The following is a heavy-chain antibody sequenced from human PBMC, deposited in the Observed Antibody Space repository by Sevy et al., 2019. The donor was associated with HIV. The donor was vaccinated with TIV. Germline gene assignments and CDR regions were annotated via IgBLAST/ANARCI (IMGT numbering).Heavy chain of an antibody. V-gene: IGHV3-30*18. Sequence: GGSLRLACIGSGFSFSYYGIHWVRLSPGKGLDWVALISHDGINEHYEDSLKGRFTISMDKSKNTVYLEMNSLRNEDTAIYFCANAYSGSYSHSYLYALDVWGQGTTVTVSS. CDR2: ISHDGINE. CDR1: GFSFSYYG. D-gene: IGHD1-26*01. CDR3: ANAYSGSYSHSYLYALDV. J-gene: IGHJ6*02.